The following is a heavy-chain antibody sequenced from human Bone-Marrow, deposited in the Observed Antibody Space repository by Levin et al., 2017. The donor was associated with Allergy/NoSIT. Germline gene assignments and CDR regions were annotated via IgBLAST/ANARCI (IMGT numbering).Heavy chain of an antibody. J-gene: IGHJ5*02. CDR1: GFTFSSYA. D-gene: IGHD2-8*01. Sequence: SCAASGFTFSSYAMHWVRQAPGKGLEWVAVISYDGSNKYYADSVKGRFTISRDNSKNTLYLQMNSLRAEDTAVYYCARDIYCTNGVCHYNWFDPWGQGTLVTVSS. CDR2: ISYDGSNK. V-gene: IGHV3-30-3*01. CDR3: ARDIYCTNGVCHYNWFDP.